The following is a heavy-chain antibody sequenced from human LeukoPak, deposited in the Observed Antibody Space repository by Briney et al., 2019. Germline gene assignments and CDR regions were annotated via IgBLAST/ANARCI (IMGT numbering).Heavy chain of an antibody. V-gene: IGHV3-23*01. CDR2: FSGGDGSP. CDR3: AKNGWLRSSGLWGDY. J-gene: IGHJ4*02. Sequence: GGSLRLSCVASGFTFSSYAMTWFRQAPGKGLEWVSSFSGGDGSPYHADSVKGRFTISRDNSKSTLYLQMNSLRAEDTAIYYCAKNGWLRSSGLWGDYWGQGALVTASS. D-gene: IGHD5-12*01. CDR1: GFTFSSYA.